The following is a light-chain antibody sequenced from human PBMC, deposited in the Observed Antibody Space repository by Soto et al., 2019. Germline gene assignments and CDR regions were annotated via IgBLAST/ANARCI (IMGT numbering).Light chain of an antibody. CDR1: SSDVGDYNY. CDR2: EVS. J-gene: IGLJ3*02. V-gene: IGLV2-8*01. Sequence: QSALTQPPSASGSPEQSVTISCTGTSSDVGDYNYVSWYQQHPGKAPKLMIFEVSKRPSGVPDRFSGSKSGNTASLTVSGLQVEDEADYYCSSYAGSNSWVFGGGTKLTVL. CDR3: SSYAGSNSWV.